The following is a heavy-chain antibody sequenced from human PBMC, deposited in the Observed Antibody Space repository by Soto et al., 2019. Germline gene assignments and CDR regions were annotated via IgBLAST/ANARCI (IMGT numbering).Heavy chain of an antibody. J-gene: IGHJ6*02. CDR3: ARERYNWNYGTGGYYYYGMDV. V-gene: IGHV3-11*01. CDR2: ISSSGSTI. D-gene: IGHD1-7*01. CDR1: GFTFSDYY. Sequence: PGGSLRLSCAASGFTFSDYYMSWIRQAPGKGLEWVSYISSSGSTIYYADSVKGRFTISRDNAKNSLYLQMNSLRAEDTAVYYCARERYNWNYGTGGYYYYGMDVWGQGTTVTVSS.